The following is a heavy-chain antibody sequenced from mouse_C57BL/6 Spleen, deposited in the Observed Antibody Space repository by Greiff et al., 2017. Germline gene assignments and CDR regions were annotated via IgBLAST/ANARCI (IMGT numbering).Heavy chain of an antibody. V-gene: IGHV1-42*01. J-gene: IGHJ2*01. CDR2: INPSTGGT. Sequence: VQLQQSGPELVKPGASVKISCKASGYSFTGYYMNWVKQSPEKSLEWIGEINPSTGGTTYNQKFKAKATLTVDKSSSTAYMQLKSLTSEDSAVYYCARRQDYYGSSSDYWGQGTTLTVSS. D-gene: IGHD1-1*01. CDR1: GYSFTGYY. CDR3: ARRQDYYGSSSDY.